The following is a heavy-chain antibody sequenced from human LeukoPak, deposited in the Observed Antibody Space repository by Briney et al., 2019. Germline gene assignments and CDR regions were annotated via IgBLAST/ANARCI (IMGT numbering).Heavy chain of an antibody. CDR3: ARDRRSSSSGPHLFDY. CDR1: GYTFTSYG. V-gene: IGHV1-18*01. Sequence: ASVKVSCKASGYTFTSYGISWVRQAPGQGLEWMGWISAYNGNTNYAQKLQGRVTMTTDTSTSTAYMELGSLRSDDTAVYYCARDRRSSSSGPHLFDYWGQGTLVTVSS. J-gene: IGHJ4*02. D-gene: IGHD3-22*01. CDR2: ISAYNGNT.